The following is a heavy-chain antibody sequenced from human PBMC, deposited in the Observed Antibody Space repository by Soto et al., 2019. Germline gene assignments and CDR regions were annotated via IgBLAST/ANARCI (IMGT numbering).Heavy chain of an antibody. J-gene: IGHJ4*02. Sequence: PGGSLRLSCAASGFTFSSYWMSWVRQAPGKGLEWVANIKQDGSEKYYVDSVKGRFTISRDNAKNSLYLQMNSLRAEDTAVYYCARDHLGYCSGGSCYGVGFFDYWGQGTLVTVSS. CDR3: ARDHLGYCSGGSCYGVGFFDY. D-gene: IGHD2-15*01. V-gene: IGHV3-7*01. CDR1: GFTFSSYW. CDR2: IKQDGSEK.